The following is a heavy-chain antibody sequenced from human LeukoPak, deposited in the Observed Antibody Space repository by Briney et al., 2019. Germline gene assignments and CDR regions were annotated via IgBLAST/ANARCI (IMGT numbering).Heavy chain of an antibody. Sequence: GASVKVSCKASGYTFTSCGISWVRQAPGQGLEWMGWISAYNGNTNYAQKLQGRVTMTTDTSTTTAYMELRSLISDDTAVYYCARAQFYGDPSGYWGQGTLVTVSS. CDR3: ARAQFYGDPSGY. D-gene: IGHD4-17*01. CDR2: ISAYNGNT. J-gene: IGHJ4*02. V-gene: IGHV1-18*01. CDR1: GYTFTSCG.